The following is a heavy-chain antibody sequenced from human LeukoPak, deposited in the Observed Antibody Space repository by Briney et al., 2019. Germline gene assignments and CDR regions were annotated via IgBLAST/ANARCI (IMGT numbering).Heavy chain of an antibody. CDR3: TKLKSIDY. CDR2: ISGSGGTT. Sequence: PGGSLRLSCAASGFTFSNYAMSWVRQAPGKGLEWVSAISGSGGTTYYADSVKGRFTISRDNAKNTLYLQMNSLRAEDTAVYYCTKLKSIDYWGQGTLVTVSS. CDR1: GFTFSNYA. J-gene: IGHJ4*02. V-gene: IGHV3-23*01.